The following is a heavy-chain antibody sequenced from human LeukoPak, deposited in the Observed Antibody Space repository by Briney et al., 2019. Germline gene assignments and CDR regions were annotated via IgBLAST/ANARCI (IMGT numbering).Heavy chain of an antibody. D-gene: IGHD2-2*01. J-gene: IGHJ4*02. CDR1: GYTFTGYY. CDR2: INPTGDST. Sequence: ASVKVSCKASGYTFTGYYIHWVRQAPGQGLEWMGIINPTGDSTTYAQKFQGRVTMTRDTSTNTVYMELSSLRSDDTAVYYCARHPSPQLHHFDYWGQGTLVTVSS. V-gene: IGHV1-46*01. CDR3: ARHPSPQLHHFDY.